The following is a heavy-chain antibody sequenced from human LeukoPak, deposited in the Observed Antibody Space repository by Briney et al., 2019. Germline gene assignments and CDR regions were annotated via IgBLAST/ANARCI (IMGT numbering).Heavy chain of an antibody. CDR3: AKARVRYGSGSDGNYYYYYYMDV. V-gene: IGHV3-30*04. CDR1: GFTFSSYA. D-gene: IGHD3-10*01. CDR2: ISYDGSNK. Sequence: PGGSLRLSCAASGFTFSSYAMHWVRQAPGKGLEWVAVISYDGSNKYYADSVKGRFTISRDNSKNTLYLQMNSLRVEDTAVFYCAKARVRYGSGSDGNYYYYYYMDVWGKGTTVTISS. J-gene: IGHJ6*03.